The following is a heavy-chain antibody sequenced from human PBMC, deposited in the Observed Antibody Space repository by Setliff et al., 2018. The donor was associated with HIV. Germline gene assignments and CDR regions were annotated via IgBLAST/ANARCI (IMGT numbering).Heavy chain of an antibody. Sequence: SETLSLTCDISNFSISSAHNWAWIRQAPGRGLEWIGSLHHSGNTHYKASLKSRVSVFIDTSKKKLSLKLRSVTAADTAVHYCARDRPGIAVAGHPPGYFDYWGQGTLVTVSS. CDR2: LHHSGNT. D-gene: IGHD6-19*01. CDR3: ARDRPGIAVAGHPPGYFDY. CDR1: NFSISSAHN. J-gene: IGHJ4*02. V-gene: IGHV4-38-2*02.